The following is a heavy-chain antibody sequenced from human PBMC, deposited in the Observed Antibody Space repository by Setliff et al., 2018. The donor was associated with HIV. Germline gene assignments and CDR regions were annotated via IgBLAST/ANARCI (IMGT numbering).Heavy chain of an antibody. Sequence: ASVKVSCKTFGYYFNIDYMHWVRQAPGQGLEGMGVINPTGGSTRNTQKFQGRVAMTRDTSTSTVYMELSSLRSEDTAVYYCASAGAWQRNALDIWGQGTMVTVSS. CDR3: ASAGAWQRNALDI. D-gene: IGHD5-12*01. CDR2: INPTGGST. CDR1: GYYFNIDY. J-gene: IGHJ3*02. V-gene: IGHV1-46*02.